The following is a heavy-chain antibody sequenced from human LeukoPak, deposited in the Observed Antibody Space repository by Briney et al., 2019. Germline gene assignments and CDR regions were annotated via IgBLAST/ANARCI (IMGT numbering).Heavy chain of an antibody. D-gene: IGHD4-17*01. CDR1: GYTFGDYA. Sequence: GGSLRLSCAASGYTFGDYAMSWVRQAPGKGLEWVSCITSIAASTYYADSVKGRFTISKDNSKNTLSLQMNSLRAEDTAVYYCAKAGGSKTYGDYYFDYWGQGTLVTVSS. V-gene: IGHV3-23*01. J-gene: IGHJ4*02. CDR2: ITSIAAST. CDR3: AKAGGSKTYGDYYFDY.